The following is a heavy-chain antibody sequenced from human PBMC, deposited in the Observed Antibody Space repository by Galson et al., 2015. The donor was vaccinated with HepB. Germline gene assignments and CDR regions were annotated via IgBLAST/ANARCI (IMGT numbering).Heavy chain of an antibody. CDR1: GGSISSYY. V-gene: IGHV4-59*01. CDR3: ARTGAGYDFDY. D-gene: IGHD5-12*01. J-gene: IGHJ4*02. Sequence: ETLSLTCTVSGGSISSYYWSWIRQPPGKGLEWIGYIYYSGSTNYNPSLKSRVTISVDTSKNQFSLKLSSVTAADTAVYYCARTGAGYDFDYWGQGTLVTVSS. CDR2: IYYSGST.